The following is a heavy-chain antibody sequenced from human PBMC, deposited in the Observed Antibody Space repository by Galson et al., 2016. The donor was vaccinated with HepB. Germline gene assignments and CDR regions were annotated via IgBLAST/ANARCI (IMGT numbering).Heavy chain of an antibody. Sequence: SLRLSCAVSGYTFSNYGMHWVRQAPGKGLEWVAVIWYDGTKKYHADSVEGRFTISRDDSKSTLYLQMNSLRGDDTAVYYCVRDQGSENTGFYFDYWGQGTLGTVSS. CDR1: GYTFSNYG. CDR2: IWYDGTKK. J-gene: IGHJ4*02. D-gene: IGHD1-1*01. CDR3: VRDQGSENTGFYFDY. V-gene: IGHV3-33*01.